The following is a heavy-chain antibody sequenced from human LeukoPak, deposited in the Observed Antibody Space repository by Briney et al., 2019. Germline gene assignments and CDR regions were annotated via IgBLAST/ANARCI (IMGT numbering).Heavy chain of an antibody. CDR3: ARDIAAADYYYYGMDV. J-gene: IGHJ6*02. CDR1: GFSFDDYG. Sequence: GGSLRLSWAASGFSFDDYGMSLVRQAPGKGLEWVFGINWDGGSTGYADSVKGRFTISRDNAKNSLYLQMNSLRAEDTALCYCARDIAAADYYYYGMDVWGQGTTVTVSS. V-gene: IGHV3-20*04. D-gene: IGHD6-13*01. CDR2: INWDGGST.